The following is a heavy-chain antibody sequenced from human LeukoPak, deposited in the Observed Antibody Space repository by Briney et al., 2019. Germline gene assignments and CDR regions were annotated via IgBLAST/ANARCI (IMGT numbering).Heavy chain of an antibody. J-gene: IGHJ4*02. V-gene: IGHV4-39*07. CDR1: GGSISSGGYY. CDR2: IYYSGST. CDR3: ARVNDILTGYAEGAYFDY. Sequence: SQTLSLTCTVSGGSISSGGYYWGWIRQPPGKGLEWIGSIYYSGSTYYNPSLKSRVTISVDTSKNQFSLKLSSVTAADTAVYYCARVNDILTGYAEGAYFDYWGQGTLVTVSS. D-gene: IGHD3-9*01.